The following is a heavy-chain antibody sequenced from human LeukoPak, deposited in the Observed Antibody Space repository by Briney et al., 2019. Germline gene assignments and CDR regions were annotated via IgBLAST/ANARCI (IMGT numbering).Heavy chain of an antibody. D-gene: IGHD2-15*01. J-gene: IGHJ4*02. CDR3: ARSDGYCSGGSCYALDY. CDR2: IYYSGST. Sequence: PSETLSLTCTVSGGSISSYYWSWIRQPPGKGLEWIGYIYYSGSTNYNPSLKSRVTISVDTSKNQFSLKLSSVTAADTAVYYCARSDGYCSGGSCYALDYWGQGTLVTVSS. V-gene: IGHV4-59*01. CDR1: GGSISSYY.